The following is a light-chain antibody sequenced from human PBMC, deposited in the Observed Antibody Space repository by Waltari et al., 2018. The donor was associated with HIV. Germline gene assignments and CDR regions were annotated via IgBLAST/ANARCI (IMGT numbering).Light chain of an antibody. J-gene: IGKJ3*01. Sequence: DIQLTQSPSFLSASLGDRITITCRASQDISSSLAWYQQKPGKAPELLIYAASTLQSGVPSRFSGSGSGTEFTLTISSLQPEDFATYYCQQFNSYPRTFGPGTKVDVK. V-gene: IGKV1-9*01. CDR2: AAS. CDR1: QDISSS. CDR3: QQFNSYPRT.